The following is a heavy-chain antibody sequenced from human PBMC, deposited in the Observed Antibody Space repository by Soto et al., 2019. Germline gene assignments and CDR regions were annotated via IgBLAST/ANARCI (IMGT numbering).Heavy chain of an antibody. CDR3: ARIELERRRDFDY. V-gene: IGHV1-2*02. D-gene: IGHD1-1*01. Sequence: GASVKVSCKASGYTFSNYGITWVRQAPGQGLEWMRWINPNSGGTNYAQKFQGRVTMTRDTSISTAYMELSRLRSDDTAVYYCARIELERRRDFDYWGQGTLVTVSS. J-gene: IGHJ4*02. CDR2: INPNSGGT. CDR1: GYTFSNYG.